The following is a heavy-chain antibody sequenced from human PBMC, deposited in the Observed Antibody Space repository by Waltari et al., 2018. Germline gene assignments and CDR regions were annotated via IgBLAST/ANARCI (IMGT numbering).Heavy chain of an antibody. J-gene: IGHJ4*02. CDR1: SFNVSSYY. CDR2: SRNKVNSDTR. CDR3: ARALDRNGWYNDY. Sequence: EVQLVESGGHLIQPGGSLRLSCAASSFNVSSYYMNWVRQAPGKGLEWVGRSRNKVNSDTREYAASVKDRFSISRDESENSLLLQMGSLKPEDTAVYYCARALDRNGWYNDYWGQGTLVTVSS. D-gene: IGHD6-19*01. V-gene: IGHV3-72*01.